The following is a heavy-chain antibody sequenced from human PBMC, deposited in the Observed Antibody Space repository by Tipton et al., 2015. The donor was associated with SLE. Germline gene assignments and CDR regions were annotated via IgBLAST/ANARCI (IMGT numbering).Heavy chain of an antibody. CDR1: RGSITSSRNY. Sequence: TLSLTCSVSRGSITSSRNYWGWIRQSPGKGLEWIGSVYNSGTTYYSPSLKSRVTISVDTSKNQFSLKLSSVTAADTAVYYCASRIVGALYYFDYWGQGTLVTVSS. V-gene: IGHV4-39*07. CDR3: ASRIVGALYYFDY. J-gene: IGHJ4*02. CDR2: VYNSGTT. D-gene: IGHD1-26*01.